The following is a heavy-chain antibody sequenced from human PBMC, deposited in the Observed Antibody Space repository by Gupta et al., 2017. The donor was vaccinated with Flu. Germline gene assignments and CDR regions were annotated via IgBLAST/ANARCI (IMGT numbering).Heavy chain of an antibody. V-gene: IGHV4-34*01. CDR2: INQSGST. CDR3: ARGPRGYNYPFVN. D-gene: IGHD5-18*01. J-gene: IGHJ4*02. CDR1: GGSLSGYY. Sequence: QVQLHQWGAGLLKPSETLSLTCAVYGGSLSGYYWLWLRQPPGKGLEWIGDINQSGSTNYNPSLKSRVTISVDTSKNQFSLKLTSVIAADTAVYYCARGPRGYNYPFVNWGQGTLVTVSS.